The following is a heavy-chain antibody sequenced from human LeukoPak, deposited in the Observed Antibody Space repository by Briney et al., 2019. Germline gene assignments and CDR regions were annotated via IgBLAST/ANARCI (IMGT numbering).Heavy chain of an antibody. V-gene: IGHV4-59*01. CDR3: ARGGDYGDLRYFDY. CDR1: GGSISSYY. CDR2: IYYSGST. Sequence: PSETLSLTCTVSGGSISSYYWSWIRQTPGKGLEWIGDIYYSGSTNYNPSLKSRVTISVDTSKNQFSLKLSSVTAADTAVYYCARGGDYGDLRYFDYWGQGTLVTVSS. D-gene: IGHD4-17*01. J-gene: IGHJ4*02.